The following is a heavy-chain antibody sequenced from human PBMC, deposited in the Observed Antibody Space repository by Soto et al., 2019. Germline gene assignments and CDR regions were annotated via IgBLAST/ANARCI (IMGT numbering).Heavy chain of an antibody. CDR2: INHSGST. J-gene: IGHJ6*03. CDR3: ASGVFGVTTSSYYYYYYMDV. V-gene: IGHV4-34*01. CDR1: WGAFSGYY. D-gene: IGHD4-17*01. Sequence: ETLSPTCAVYWGAFSGYYLGWVRQPPGKGVGWIGEINHSGSTNYNPSLKSRVTISVDTSKNQFSLKLSSVTAADTAVYYCASGVFGVTTSSYYYYYYMDVWGKGTTVTVSS.